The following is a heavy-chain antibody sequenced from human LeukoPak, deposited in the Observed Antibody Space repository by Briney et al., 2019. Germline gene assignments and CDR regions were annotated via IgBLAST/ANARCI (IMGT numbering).Heavy chain of an antibody. CDR1: VFPLRRYP. CDR3: AKSGGLLWFRELLWDPTGAFDI. D-gene: IGHD3-10*01. V-gene: IGHV3-23*01. J-gene: IGHJ3*02. Sequence: GGPLTLPCAACVFPLRRYPMIWLRRARGKARECVSDISGSGGRTYCADSVGGRFPISRDNPKNTLYLQMNTLRAEDTAVYYCAKSGGLLWFRELLWDPTGAFDIWGQGTMVTVSS. CDR2: ISGSGGRT.